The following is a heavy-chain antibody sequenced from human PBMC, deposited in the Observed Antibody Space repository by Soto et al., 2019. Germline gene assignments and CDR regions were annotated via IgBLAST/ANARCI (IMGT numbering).Heavy chain of an antibody. V-gene: IGHV3-23*01. CDR2: ISGSGGST. J-gene: IGHJ6*02. Sequence: PGGSLRLSCAASGFTFSTYAMSWVRQAPGKGLEWVSAISGSGGSTYYADSVKGRFTISRDNSKNTLYLQMNSLRAEDTAVYYCAKGGGFRARRPEYGMDVWGQGTTVTVSS. CDR1: GFTFSTYA. CDR3: AKGGGFRARRPEYGMDV. D-gene: IGHD3-10*01.